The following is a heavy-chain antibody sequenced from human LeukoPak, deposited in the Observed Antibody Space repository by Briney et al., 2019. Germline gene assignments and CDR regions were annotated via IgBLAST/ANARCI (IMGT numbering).Heavy chain of an antibody. CDR2: IRHSGRT. CDR1: DDSINRDF. CDR3: ARLPDISGWPFDY. J-gene: IGHJ4*02. V-gene: IGHV4-59*01. Sequence: PSETLSLTCTASDDSINRDFWTWIRQPPGKGLEWIGYIRHSGRTEYNPSLQNRVTISIDRSKNQFSLRLTSVTAADTAIYYCARLPDISGWPFDYWGQGMLDTVSS. D-gene: IGHD6-19*01.